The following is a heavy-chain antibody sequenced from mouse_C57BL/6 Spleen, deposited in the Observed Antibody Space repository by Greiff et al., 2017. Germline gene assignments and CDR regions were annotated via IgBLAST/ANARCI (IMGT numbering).Heavy chain of an antibody. CDR2: IDPSDSET. D-gene: IGHD2-4*01. Sequence: QVHVKQSGAELVRPGSSVKLSCKASGYTFTSYWMHWVQQRPIQGLEWIGNIDPSDSETHYYQKFKDKATLTVDKSSSTAYMQVSSLTSEDSAVYYCARAHDYDGAWFAYWGQGTLVTVSA. CDR3: ARAHDYDGAWFAY. J-gene: IGHJ3*01. V-gene: IGHV1-52*01. CDR1: GYTFTSYW.